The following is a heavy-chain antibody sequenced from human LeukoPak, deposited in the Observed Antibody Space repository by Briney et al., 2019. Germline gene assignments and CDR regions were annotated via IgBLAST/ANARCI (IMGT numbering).Heavy chain of an antibody. CDR1: GYNFIGYY. CDR2: VNPNSGDP. Sequence: GASVKVSCQTSGYNFIGYYIHWVRQAPGQGLEWTGWVNPNSGDPNYSPRFKGRVSMTRDTSITTAYMELTSLTSDDTAIYYCARRIRTRGDFDSWGQGTLVTVSS. CDR3: ARRIRTRGDFDS. D-gene: IGHD2-2*01. V-gene: IGHV1-2*02. J-gene: IGHJ4*02.